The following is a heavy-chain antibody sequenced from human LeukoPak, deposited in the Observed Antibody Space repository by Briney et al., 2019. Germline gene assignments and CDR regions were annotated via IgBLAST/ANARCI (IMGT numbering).Heavy chain of an antibody. CDR2: ISSSSSYI. D-gene: IGHD3-3*01. CDR1: GFTFSSYS. J-gene: IGHJ4*02. CDR3: ASEIWSGYYELDSY. V-gene: IGHV3-21*01. Sequence: GGSLRLSCATSGFTFSSYSMNWVRQAPGKGLEWVSSISSSSSYIYYADSVKGRFTISRDNAKNSLYLQMNSLRAEDTAVYYCASEIWSGYYELDSYWGQGTLVTVSS.